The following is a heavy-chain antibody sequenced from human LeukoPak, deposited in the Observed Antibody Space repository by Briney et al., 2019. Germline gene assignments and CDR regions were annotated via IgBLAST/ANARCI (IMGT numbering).Heavy chain of an antibody. CDR3: ARGATNDFWSGYGWFDP. Sequence: GGSLRLSCAASGFTFSSYAISWVRQAPGKGLEWVALISSDGSNKFYANSVKGRFTISRDNSKKTVYLQMNSLRGEDTAVYSCARGATNDFWSGYGWFDPWGQGTLVTVSS. CDR1: GFTFSSYA. D-gene: IGHD3-3*01. CDR2: ISSDGSNK. J-gene: IGHJ5*02. V-gene: IGHV3-30*04.